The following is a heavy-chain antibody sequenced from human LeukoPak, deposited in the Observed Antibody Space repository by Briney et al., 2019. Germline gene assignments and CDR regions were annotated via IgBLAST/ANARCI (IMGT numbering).Heavy chain of an antibody. CDR3: ARDASPYCSSTSCYAQ. D-gene: IGHD2-2*01. CDR1: GFTVSSNY. J-gene: IGHJ4*02. CDR2: IYSGGST. V-gene: IGHV3-66*01. Sequence: GGSLRLSCAASGFTVSSNYMSWVRQAPGKGLEWVSVIYSGGSTYYADSVKGRFTISRDNSKNTLYLQMHSLRAEDTAVYYCARDASPYCSSTSCYAQWGQGTLVTVSA.